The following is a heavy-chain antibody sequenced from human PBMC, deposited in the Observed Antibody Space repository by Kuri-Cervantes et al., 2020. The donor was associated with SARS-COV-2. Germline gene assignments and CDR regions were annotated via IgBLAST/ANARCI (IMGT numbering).Heavy chain of an antibody. D-gene: IGHD2-15*01. V-gene: IGHV3-21*01. J-gene: IGHJ3*02. CDR3: ARDRINDFDI. Sequence: LSLTCAASGFTFSSYAMSWVRQAPGKGLEWVSSISSSRNYIYYADSVRGRFTISRDNAKNSLYLQMNSLRAEDTAVYYCARDRINDFDIWGQGTMVTVSS. CDR2: ISSSRNYI. CDR1: GFTFSSYA.